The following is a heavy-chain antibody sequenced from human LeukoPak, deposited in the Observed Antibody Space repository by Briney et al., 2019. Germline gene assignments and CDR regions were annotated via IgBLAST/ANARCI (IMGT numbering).Heavy chain of an antibody. J-gene: IGHJ4*02. Sequence: PGGSLRLSCAAAGFTFSNYGMSWVRQAPGKGLEWVSAISGSGGRSYYADSVRGRFTISRDNSKNTLDLQMNSLRPEDTAVYYCVKEQSGSYYPLELWGQGTLVTVSS. V-gene: IGHV3-23*01. CDR1: GFTFSNYG. CDR2: ISGSGGRS. CDR3: VKEQSGSYYPLEL. D-gene: IGHD1-26*01.